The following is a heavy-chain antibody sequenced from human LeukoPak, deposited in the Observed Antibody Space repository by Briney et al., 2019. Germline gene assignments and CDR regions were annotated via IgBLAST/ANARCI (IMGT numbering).Heavy chain of an antibody. CDR3: ARDVRPLLHAFDI. CDR1: GGSFSGYY. CDR2: INHSGST. Sequence: SETLSLTCAVYGGSFSGYYWSWIRQPPGKGLEWIGEINHSGSTNYNPSLKSRVTISVDTSKNQFSLKLSSVTAADTAVYYCARDVRPLLHAFDIWGQGTMVTVSS. V-gene: IGHV4-34*01. J-gene: IGHJ3*02.